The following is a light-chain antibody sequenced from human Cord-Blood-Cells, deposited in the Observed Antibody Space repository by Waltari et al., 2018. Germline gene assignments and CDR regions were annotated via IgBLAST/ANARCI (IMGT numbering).Light chain of an antibody. Sequence: DIQMTQSPSSLSASVGDRVTITCQASQDISNYLNWYQQKPGKAPKPLIYDAANLETGVPSRFSGSGSGTDFTFTISSLQPEDIATYYCQQYDNLSITFGQGTRLEIK. J-gene: IGKJ5*01. CDR3: QQYDNLSIT. CDR1: QDISNY. CDR2: DAA. V-gene: IGKV1-33*01.